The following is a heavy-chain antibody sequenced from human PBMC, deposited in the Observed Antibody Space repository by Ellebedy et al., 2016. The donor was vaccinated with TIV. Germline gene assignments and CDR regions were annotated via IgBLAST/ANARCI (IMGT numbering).Heavy chain of an antibody. J-gene: IGHJ3*02. CDR2: IHYSERT. Sequence: MPSETLSLTCTVSGGSISRYYWSWIRQPPGKGLECIGSIHYSERTSYNPSLKSRVTMSVDTSKNQFSLRLSSVTAADTAVYYCARRKITIFGVTDAFDIWGQGTVVTVSS. D-gene: IGHD3-3*01. V-gene: IGHV4-59*01. CDR3: ARRKITIFGVTDAFDI. CDR1: GGSISRYY.